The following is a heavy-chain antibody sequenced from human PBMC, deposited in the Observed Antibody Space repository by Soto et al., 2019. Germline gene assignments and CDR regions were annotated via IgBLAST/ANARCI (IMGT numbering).Heavy chain of an antibody. CDR1: GFTFDDYT. CDR2: ISWGGGST. CDR3: AKDALNYYYGMYV. V-gene: IGHV3-43*01. Sequence: GGSLRLSCAASGFTFDDYTMHWVRQAPGKGLEWVSLISWGGGSTYYADSVKGRFTISRDNSKNSLYLQMNSLRTEDTALYYCAKDALNYYYGMYVWGQGTTVTVSS. J-gene: IGHJ6*02.